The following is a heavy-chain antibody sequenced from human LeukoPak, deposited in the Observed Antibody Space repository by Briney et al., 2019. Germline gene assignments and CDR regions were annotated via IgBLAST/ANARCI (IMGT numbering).Heavy chain of an antibody. V-gene: IGHV3-48*03. D-gene: IGHD1-1*01. CDR3: AKQLRVYYYMDV. Sequence: PGGSLRLSCAASGFTFSSYEMNWVRQAPRKGLEWVSYISSSGSTIYYADSVKGRFTISRDDSKNTLYLQMNSLRAEDTAVYYCAKQLRVYYYMDVWGKGTTVTVSS. J-gene: IGHJ6*03. CDR2: ISSSGSTI. CDR1: GFTFSSYE.